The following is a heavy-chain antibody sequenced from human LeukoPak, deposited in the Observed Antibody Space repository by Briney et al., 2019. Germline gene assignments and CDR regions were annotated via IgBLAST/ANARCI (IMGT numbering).Heavy chain of an antibody. J-gene: IGHJ4*02. V-gene: IGHV4-59*08. CDR2: IYYSGST. Sequence: SETLPLTCTVSGGSISSYYWSWIRQPPGKGLEWIGYIYYSGSTNYNPSLKSRVTISVDTSKNQFSLKLSSVTAADTAVYYCARLVDRQQLVDWGQGTLVTVSS. CDR3: ARLVDRQQLVD. CDR1: GGSISSYY. D-gene: IGHD6-13*01.